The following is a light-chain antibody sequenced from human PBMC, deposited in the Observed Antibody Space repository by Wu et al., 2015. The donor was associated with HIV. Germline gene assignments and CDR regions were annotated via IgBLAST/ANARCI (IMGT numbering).Light chain of an antibody. J-gene: IGKJ4*01. CDR1: QSINIY. Sequence: DIQMTQSPSSLSASVGDRVTITCRASQSINIYINWFQQKPGKAPKLLIYAASSLETGVPSRFSGSGSGTDFTLTISNLQPEDFATYYCQQSYSTVALTFGGGPRWR. CDR2: AAS. CDR3: QQSYSTVALT. V-gene: IGKV1-39*01.